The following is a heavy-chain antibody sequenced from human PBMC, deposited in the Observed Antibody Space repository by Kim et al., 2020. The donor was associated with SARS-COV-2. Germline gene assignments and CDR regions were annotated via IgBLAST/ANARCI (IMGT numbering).Heavy chain of an antibody. CDR2: INHSGST. CDR1: GGSFSGYY. D-gene: IGHD3-3*01. Sequence: SETLSLTCAVYGGSFSGYYWSWIRQPPGKGLEWIGEINHSGSTNYNPSLKSRVTITVDTTKNQFPLKLSSVTAADKAVYYCARRAIFGWGAFDIWGQGT. J-gene: IGHJ3*02. CDR3: ARRAIFGWGAFDI. V-gene: IGHV4-34*01.